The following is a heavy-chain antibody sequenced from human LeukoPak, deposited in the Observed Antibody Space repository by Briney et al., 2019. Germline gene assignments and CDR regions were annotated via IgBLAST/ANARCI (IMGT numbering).Heavy chain of an antibody. D-gene: IGHD3-10*01. J-gene: IGHJ4*02. Sequence: ASVKVSCKASGYTFTCYGISWVRQAPGKGLEWMGGFDPEDGETIYAQKFQGRVTMTEDTSTDTAYMELSSLRSEDTAVYYCATGVNTMVRGIHIDYWGQGTLVTVSS. CDR1: GYTFTCYG. V-gene: IGHV1-24*01. CDR3: ATGVNTMVRGIHIDY. CDR2: FDPEDGET.